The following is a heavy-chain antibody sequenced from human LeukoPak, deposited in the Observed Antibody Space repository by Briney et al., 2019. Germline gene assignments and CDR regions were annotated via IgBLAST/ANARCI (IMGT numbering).Heavy chain of an antibody. D-gene: IGHD5-18*01. CDR1: GGSISSSSYY. J-gene: IGHJ4*02. CDR3: ARGNGYSYGLNFDY. CDR2: IYYSGST. Sequence: SETLSLTCTVSGGSISSSSYYWGWIRQPPGKGLEWIGYIYYSGSTNYNPSLKSRVTISVDTSKNQFSLKLSSVTAADTAVYYCARGNGYSYGLNFDYWGQGTLVTVSS. V-gene: IGHV4-61*05.